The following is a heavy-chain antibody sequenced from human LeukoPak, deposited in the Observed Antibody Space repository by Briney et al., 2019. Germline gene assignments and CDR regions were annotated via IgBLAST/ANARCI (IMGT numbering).Heavy chain of an antibody. J-gene: IGHJ6*03. CDR2: ISHSGST. D-gene: IGHD5-18*01. V-gene: IGHV4-34*01. Sequence: SETLSLTCAVYGGSFSGYYWSWIRQPPGKGLEWIGEISHSGSTNYNPSLKSRVTISVDTSKNQFSLKLSSVTAADTAVYYCASGFETTAMVTYYYYMDVWGKGTTVTVSS. CDR3: ASGFETTAMVTYYYYMDV. CDR1: GGSFSGYY.